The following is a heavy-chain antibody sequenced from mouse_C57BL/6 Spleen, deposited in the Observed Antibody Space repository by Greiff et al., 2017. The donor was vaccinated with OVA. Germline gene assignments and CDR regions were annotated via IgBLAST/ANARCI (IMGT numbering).Heavy chain of an antibody. CDR2: IDPSDSYT. CDR1: GYTFTSYW. CDR3: ARKLYWYVDV. V-gene: IGHV1-69*01. Sequence: VQLQQPGAELVMPGASVKLSCKASGYTFTSYWTHWVKQRPGQGLEWIGEIDPSDSYTNYNQKLKGKSTLTVDKSSSTAYMQLSSLTSEDSAVYYCARKLYWYVDVWGTGTTVTVSS. J-gene: IGHJ1*03.